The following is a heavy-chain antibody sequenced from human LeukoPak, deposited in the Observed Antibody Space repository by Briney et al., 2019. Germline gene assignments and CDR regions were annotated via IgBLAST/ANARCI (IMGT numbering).Heavy chain of an antibody. CDR2: ISRNGGST. J-gene: IGHJ4*02. CDR1: GFTFSNYA. CDR3: TRDASDIVVLPAAVGPFDY. Sequence: GGSLRLSCAASGFTFSNYAMYWVRQAPGKGLEYVSVISRNGGSTHYANSVKGRLTISRDNSKNTLYLQMGSLRAEDMAVYYCTRDASDIVVLPAAVGPFDYWGQGTLVTVSS. V-gene: IGHV3-64*01. D-gene: IGHD2-2*01.